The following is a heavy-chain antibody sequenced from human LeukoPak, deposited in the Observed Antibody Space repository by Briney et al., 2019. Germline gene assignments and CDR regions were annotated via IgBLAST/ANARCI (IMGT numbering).Heavy chain of an antibody. CDR3: ARLAGYDSSGYYVYYFDY. Sequence: PSETLSLTCTVSGGSISSYYWSWIRQPPGTGLEWIGYIYYSGSTTYNPSLKSRVTISVDTSKNQFSLKLSSVTAADTAVYYCARLAGYDSSGYYVYYFDYWGQGTLVTVSS. J-gene: IGHJ4*02. CDR2: IYYSGST. D-gene: IGHD3-22*01. V-gene: IGHV4-59*08. CDR1: GGSISSYY.